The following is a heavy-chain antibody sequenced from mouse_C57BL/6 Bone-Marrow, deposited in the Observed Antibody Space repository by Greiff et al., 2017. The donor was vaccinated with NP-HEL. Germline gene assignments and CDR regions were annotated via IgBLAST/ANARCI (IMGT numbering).Heavy chain of an antibody. CDR2: INPNNGGT. CDR1: GYTFTDYN. CDR3: ARNYGSSPWFAY. V-gene: IGHV1-18*01. J-gene: IGHJ3*01. D-gene: IGHD1-1*01. Sequence: EVQVVESGPELVKPGASVKIPCKASGYTFTDYNMDWVKQSHGKSLEWIGDINPNNGGTIYNQKFKGKATLTVDKSSSTAYMELRSLTSEDTAVYYCARNYGSSPWFAYWGQGTLVTVSA.